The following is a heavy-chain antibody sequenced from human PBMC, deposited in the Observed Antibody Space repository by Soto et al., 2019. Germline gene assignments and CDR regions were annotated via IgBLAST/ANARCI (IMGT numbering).Heavy chain of an antibody. D-gene: IGHD6-6*01. CDR1: DGSISSGDYY. CDR2: IYYSGST. J-gene: IGHJ6*02. V-gene: IGHV4-30-4*08. CDR3: ASYSSVAARPVYYYYYGMDV. Sequence: SVTMSLSNTVSDGSISSGDYYWSWIRQPPGKGLEWIGYIYYSGSTYYNPSLKSRVTISVDTSKNQFSLKLSSVTAADTAVYYCASYSSVAARPVYYYYYGMDVWGQGTTVTVSS.